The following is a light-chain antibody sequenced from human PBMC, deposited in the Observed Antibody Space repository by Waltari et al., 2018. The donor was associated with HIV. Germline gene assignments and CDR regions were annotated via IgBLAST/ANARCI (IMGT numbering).Light chain of an antibody. CDR1: SSNIGIND. V-gene: IGLV1-47*01. J-gene: IGLJ3*02. Sequence: QSVLTQPPSASGTPGQRVTISCSGRSSNIGINDLSWYQHRPGTAPKLLIFTNNQRPSWVPDRFSASKSGTSASLAISALQSDDEADYYCAAWDGSLRGGVFGGGTKLTV. CDR2: TNN. CDR3: AAWDGSLRGGV.